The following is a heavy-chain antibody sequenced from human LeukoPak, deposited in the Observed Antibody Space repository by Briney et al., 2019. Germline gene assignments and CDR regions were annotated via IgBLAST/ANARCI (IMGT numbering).Heavy chain of an antibody. CDR2: ISSGSSYI. D-gene: IGHD3-10*01. V-gene: IGHV3-21*01. CDR3: ARVGTPQTGLFAFDI. CDR1: GFTFSTYS. Sequence: GGSLRLSCAASGFTFSTYSMNWVRQAPGKGLEWVSSISSGSSYIYYADSVKGRFTISRDNAKNSLHLQMNSLRAEDTAVYYCARVGTPQTGLFAFDIWGQGTMVTVSS. J-gene: IGHJ3*02.